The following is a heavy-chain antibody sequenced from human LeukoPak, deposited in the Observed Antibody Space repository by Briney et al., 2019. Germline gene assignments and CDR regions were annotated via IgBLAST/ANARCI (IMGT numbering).Heavy chain of an antibody. CDR3: AKDLLNWNYGFFVY. CDR1: GFTFSSYG. V-gene: IGHV3-23*01. D-gene: IGHD1-7*01. Sequence: PGGTLRLSCAASGFTFSSYGMSWIRQAPGKGLEWVSYISSSGSTIYYADSVKGRFTISRDNSKNTLYLQMNSLRAEDTAVYYCAKDLLNWNYGFFVYWGQGTLVTVSS. CDR2: ISSSGSTI. J-gene: IGHJ4*02.